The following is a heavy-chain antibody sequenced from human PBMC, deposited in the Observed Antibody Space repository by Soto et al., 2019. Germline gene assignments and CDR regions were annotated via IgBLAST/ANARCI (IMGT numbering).Heavy chain of an antibody. CDR1: GYSFTNYG. J-gene: IGHJ4*02. Sequence: QIHLEQSRIEMKEPGTSLKISCATSGYSFTNYGISWVRQAPGQGLEWMGWISGYNGNTKYAQSFHDRVVMTADKFTNTAYLEVKNLRSDDTAVYYCARANTWVTGRVGTHWGQGTKVTVSS. CDR3: ARANTWVTGRVGTH. D-gene: IGHD1-1*01. V-gene: IGHV1-18*01. CDR2: ISGYNGNT.